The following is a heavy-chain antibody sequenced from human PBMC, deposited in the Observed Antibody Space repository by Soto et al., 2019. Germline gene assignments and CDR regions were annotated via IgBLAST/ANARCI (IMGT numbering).Heavy chain of an antibody. CDR2: IKQDGSEK. J-gene: IGHJ5*02. D-gene: IGHD2-15*01. V-gene: IGHV3-7*01. CDR1: GFTFSSYW. CDR3: ARGRGKYCSGGSCNWFDP. Sequence: PGGSLRLSCAASGFTFSSYWMSWVLQAPGKGLEWVANIKQDGSEKYYVDSVKGRFTISRDNANNSLYLQMNSLRAEDTAVYYCARGRGKYCSGGSCNWFDPWGQGTLVTVSS.